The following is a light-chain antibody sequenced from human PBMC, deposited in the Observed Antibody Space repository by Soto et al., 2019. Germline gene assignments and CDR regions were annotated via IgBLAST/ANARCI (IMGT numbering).Light chain of an antibody. CDR1: QSVSSK. V-gene: IGKV3D-15*01. CDR2: AAS. J-gene: IGKJ1*01. Sequence: IVMTQSPATLSVSPGERATLSCRASQSVSSKLAWYQQKPGQAPRLLIYAASTRASGIPARFSGSGSGTDFTLSISSLQSEDFAVYYCQQYDKWRTSGQGTQVEIX. CDR3: QQYDKWRT.